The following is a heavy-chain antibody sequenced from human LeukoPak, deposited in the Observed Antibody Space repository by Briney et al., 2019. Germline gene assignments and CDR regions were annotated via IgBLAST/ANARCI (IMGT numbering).Heavy chain of an antibody. CDR1: GGSITSYY. D-gene: IGHD6-13*01. J-gene: IGHJ4*02. V-gene: IGHV4-59*01. Sequence: KTSETLSLTCTVSGGSITSYYWSWIRQPPGKGLEWIGYIYYSGSTNYNPSLKSRVTISVDTSKNQFSLKLSSVTAADTAVYYCARDHGAAAGRPYYWGQGTLVTVSS. CDR3: ARDHGAAAGRPYY. CDR2: IYYSGST.